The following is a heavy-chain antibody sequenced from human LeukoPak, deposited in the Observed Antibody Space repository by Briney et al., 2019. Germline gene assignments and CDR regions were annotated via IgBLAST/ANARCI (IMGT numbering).Heavy chain of an antibody. CDR3: AAEGKWENGGWFDP. CDR2: INHSGST. Sequence: SETLSLTCAVYGGSFSGYYWSWIRQPPGKGLEWIGEINHSGSTNYNPSLKSRVTISVDTSKNQFSLKLSSVTAADTAVYYCAAEGKWENGGWFDPWGQGTLVTVSS. J-gene: IGHJ5*02. V-gene: IGHV4-34*01. D-gene: IGHD1-26*01. CDR1: GGSFSGYY.